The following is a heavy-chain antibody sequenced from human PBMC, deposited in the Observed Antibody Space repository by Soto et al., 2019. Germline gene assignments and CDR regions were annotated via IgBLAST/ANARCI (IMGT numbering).Heavy chain of an antibody. J-gene: IGHJ4*02. Sequence: GESLKISCKGSGYRFTSYWIGWVRQMPGKGLEWMGIIYPGDSDTRYSPSFQGQVTISADKSISTAYLQWSSLKASDTAMYYCARGSGWYSQGSYFDYWGQGTLVTVSS. CDR3: ARGSGWYSQGSYFDY. CDR2: IYPGDSDT. V-gene: IGHV5-51*01. CDR1: GYRFTSYW. D-gene: IGHD6-19*01.